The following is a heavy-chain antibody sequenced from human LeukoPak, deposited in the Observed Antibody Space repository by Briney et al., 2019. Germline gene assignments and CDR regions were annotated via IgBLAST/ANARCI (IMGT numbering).Heavy chain of an antibody. CDR1: GFTFSDYY. CDR3: ARDIVSMADY. V-gene: IGHV3-11*06. CDR2: ISSSSSYT. J-gene: IGHJ4*02. Sequence: GGSLRLSCAASGFTFSDYYMSWIRQAPGKGLEWVSYISSSSSYTNYADSVKGRFTISRDNAKKSLYLQMNSLRAEDTAVYYCARDIVSMADYWGQGTMLTVSS. D-gene: IGHD4/OR15-4a*01.